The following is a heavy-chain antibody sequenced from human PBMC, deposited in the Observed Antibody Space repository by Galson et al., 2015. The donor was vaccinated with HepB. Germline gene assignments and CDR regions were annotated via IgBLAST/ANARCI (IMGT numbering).Heavy chain of an antibody. CDR1: GYTFTSYG. Sequence: SVKVSCKASGYTFTSYGISWVRQAPGQGLEWMGWISAYNGNTNYAQKLQGRVTMTTDTSTSTAYMELRSLRSDDTAVYYCARDSPSYSSSWFSTTSGDAFDIWGQGTMVTVSS. CDR3: ARDSPSYSSSWFSTTSGDAFDI. D-gene: IGHD6-13*01. J-gene: IGHJ3*02. CDR2: ISAYNGNT. V-gene: IGHV1-18*04.